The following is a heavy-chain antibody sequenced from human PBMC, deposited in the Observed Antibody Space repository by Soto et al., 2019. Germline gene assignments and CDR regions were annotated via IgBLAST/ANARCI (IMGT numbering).Heavy chain of an antibody. CDR2: INHNGTT. D-gene: IGHD3-3*01. V-gene: IGHV4-34*01. CDR3: VRARKGSGSDYYNDYNIDV. Sequence: QVQLQQWGAGLLKPSETLSLTCAVYGGAFGGYYWSWIRQPPGKGLEWIAEINHNGTTNHNPSLKSRVTISVDTSKNKSSLKLSSVTAADTAVYYCVRARKGSGSDYYNDYNIDVWGPGTTVTVSS. J-gene: IGHJ6*02. CDR1: GGAFGGYY.